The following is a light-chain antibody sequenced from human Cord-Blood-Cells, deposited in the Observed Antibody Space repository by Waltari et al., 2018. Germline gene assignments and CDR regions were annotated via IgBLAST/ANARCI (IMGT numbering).Light chain of an antibody. J-gene: IGKJ1*01. CDR3: QQYYSTPPT. CDR1: QSVLYSSNNKNY. CDR2: WAS. V-gene: IGKV4-1*01. Sequence: DIVMTQSPDSLAVSLGERATINCKSSQSVLYSSNNKNYLAWYQQKPGQPPKLLIYWASTRESGVPDRFSGSGSGTDFTRTIISLQAEDVAVYYCQQYYSTPPTFGQGTKVEIK.